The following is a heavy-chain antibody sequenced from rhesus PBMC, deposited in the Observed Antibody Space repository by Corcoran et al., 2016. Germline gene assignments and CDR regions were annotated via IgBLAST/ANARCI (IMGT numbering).Heavy chain of an antibody. CDR2: LYGSGSST. Sequence: QLQLQESGSGLVKPSETLSLTCAVSGGSLSSSYSSWIRQAPGKEMEWIGYLYGSGSSTNYNPSLKSRVTLSGDTSKNQLSLKLSSVTAADTAVYYCARDEPNSLDVWGRGVLVTVSS. CDR1: GGSLSSSY. CDR3: ARDEPNSLDV. J-gene: IGHJ5-2*02. V-gene: IGHV4-169*02.